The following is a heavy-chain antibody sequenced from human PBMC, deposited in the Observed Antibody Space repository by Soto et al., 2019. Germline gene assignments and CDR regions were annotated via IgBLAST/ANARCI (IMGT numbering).Heavy chain of an antibody. D-gene: IGHD5-12*01. V-gene: IGHV4-4*07. Sequence: QVQLQESGPGLVKPSETLSLTCTVSGGSISSYYWSWIRQPAGKGLEWIGRIYTSGSTNYNPSLKGRVTLSVDKFQNPFSLKLSSWTGAGPGGDYRGRWRRNRDGYNCGYWGQGTLVTVSS. CDR2: IYTSGST. CDR1: GGSISSYY. CDR3: GRWRRNRDGYNCGY. J-gene: IGHJ4*02.